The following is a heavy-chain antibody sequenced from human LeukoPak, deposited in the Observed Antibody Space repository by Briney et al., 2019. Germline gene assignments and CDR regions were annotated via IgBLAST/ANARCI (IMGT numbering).Heavy chain of an antibody. CDR1: GFTFSSYG. Sequence: GGSLRLSCAASGFTFSSYGMQWVRQAPGKGLEWVAVISYDGSNKYYADSVKGRFTISRDNSKNTLYLQMNSLRAEDTAVYYCARDLEMGRFDPWGQGTLVTVSS. V-gene: IGHV3-30*03. CDR3: ARDLEMGRFDP. CDR2: ISYDGSNK. D-gene: IGHD5-24*01. J-gene: IGHJ5*02.